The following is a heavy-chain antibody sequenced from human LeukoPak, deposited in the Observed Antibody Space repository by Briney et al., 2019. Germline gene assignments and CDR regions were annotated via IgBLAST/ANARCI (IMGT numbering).Heavy chain of an antibody. CDR2: IYYSGST. V-gene: IGHV4-39*01. D-gene: IGHD3-10*01. CDR1: GGSISSSSYY. CDR3: ASVLLWFGLPKGFDY. J-gene: IGHJ4*02. Sequence: PSETLSLTCTVSGGSISSSSYYWGWIRQPPGKGLEWIGSIYYSGSTYYNPSLKSRVTISVDTSKNQFSLKLSSVTAADTAVYYCASVLLWFGLPKGFDYWGQGTLVTVSS.